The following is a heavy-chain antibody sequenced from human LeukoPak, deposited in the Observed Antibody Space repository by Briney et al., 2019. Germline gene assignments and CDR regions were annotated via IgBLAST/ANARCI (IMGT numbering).Heavy chain of an antibody. Sequence: GGSLRLSCAASGFTFSSYAMSWVRQAPGKGLEWVSAISSSGRSTYYANSVKGRFTISRDNSKNTLYLQMNSLRAEDTAVYYCAKHYYDSSGYYYYYYMDVWGKGTTVTVSS. J-gene: IGHJ6*03. CDR1: GFTFSSYA. D-gene: IGHD3-22*01. CDR3: AKHYYDSSGYYYYYYMDV. V-gene: IGHV3-23*01. CDR2: ISSSGRST.